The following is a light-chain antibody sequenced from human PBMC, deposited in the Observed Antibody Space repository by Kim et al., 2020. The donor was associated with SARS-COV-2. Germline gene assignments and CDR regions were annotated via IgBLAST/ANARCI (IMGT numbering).Light chain of an antibody. CDR1: DSNIGSNF. CDR2: RNN. Sequence: QSVVTQPPSASGTPGQRVTISCSGSDSNIGSNFVYWYQHFPGAAPNILLYRNNQRPSGVPDRFSGSKSGTSASMAISGLRSEDEADYFCVAWDDILGGRVVFGGGTQLTVL. J-gene: IGLJ2*01. V-gene: IGLV1-47*01. CDR3: VAWDDILGGRVV.